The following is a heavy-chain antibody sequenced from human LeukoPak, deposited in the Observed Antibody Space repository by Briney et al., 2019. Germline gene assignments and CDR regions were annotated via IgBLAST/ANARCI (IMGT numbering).Heavy chain of an antibody. CDR3: AKGRSLAAAGTRAYFDY. Sequence: GGSLRLSRAASGFTFSSYGMHWARQAPGKGLEWVTFIRYDGSNKYSADSVKGRFTISRDNSKNTLYLQMNSLRAEDTAVYYCAKGRSLAAAGTRAYFDYWGQGTLVTVSS. V-gene: IGHV3-30*02. J-gene: IGHJ4*02. CDR1: GFTFSSYG. D-gene: IGHD6-13*01. CDR2: IRYDGSNK.